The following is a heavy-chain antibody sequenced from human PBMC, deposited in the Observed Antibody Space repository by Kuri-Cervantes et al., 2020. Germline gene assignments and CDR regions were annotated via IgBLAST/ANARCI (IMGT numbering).Heavy chain of an antibody. D-gene: IGHD2-2*01. CDR2: IYSGGST. CDR1: GFTVSSNY. J-gene: IGHJ6*02. V-gene: IGHV3-66*02. CDR3: ARGDIVVVPAAYYYYGMDV. Sequence: GVSLKIFCAASGFTVSSNYMSWVRQAPGKGLEWVSVIYSGGSTYYADSVKGRFTISRDNSKNTLYLQMNSLRAEDTDVYYCARGDIVVVPAAYYYYGMDVWGQGTTVTVSS.